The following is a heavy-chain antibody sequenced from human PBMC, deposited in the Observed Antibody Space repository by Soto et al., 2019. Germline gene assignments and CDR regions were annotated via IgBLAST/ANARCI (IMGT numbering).Heavy chain of an antibody. CDR3: ARATTVTSTPYNWFDP. J-gene: IGHJ5*02. CDR1: GFTFSDYY. CDR2: ISSSGSTI. Sequence: LRLSCAASGFTFSDYYMSWIRQAPGKGLEWVSYISSSGSTIYYADSVKGRFTISRDNAKNSLYLQMNSLRAEDTAVYYCARATTVTSTPYNWFDPWGQGTLVTVSS. D-gene: IGHD4-4*01. V-gene: IGHV3-11*01.